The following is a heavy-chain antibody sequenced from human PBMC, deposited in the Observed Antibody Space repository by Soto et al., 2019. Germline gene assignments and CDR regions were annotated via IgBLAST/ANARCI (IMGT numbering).Heavy chain of an antibody. CDR1: GYSFTTYG. D-gene: IGHD3-22*01. CDR2: ISSYNGKT. Sequence: ASVKVSCKTSGYSFTTYGISWVRQAPGHGLEWMGWISSYNGKTNYAQKHQGRLTMTTDTSTSTVYMELRSLTSDDTAVYYCARDTPHRRDSSEIDPWGQGTLVTVSS. CDR3: ARDTPHRRDSSEIDP. V-gene: IGHV1-18*01. J-gene: IGHJ5*02.